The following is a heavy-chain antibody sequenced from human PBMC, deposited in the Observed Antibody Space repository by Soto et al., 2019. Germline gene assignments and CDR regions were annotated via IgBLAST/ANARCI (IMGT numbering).Heavy chain of an antibody. CDR3: ARDLAPGYYDSSGYRSYGMDV. J-gene: IGHJ6*02. V-gene: IGHV1-69*06. CDR1: GGTFSSYA. Sequence: SVKVSCKASGGTFSSYAISWVRQAPGQGLEWMGGIIPIFGTANYAQKFQGRVTITADKSTSTAYMELSSLRSEDTAVYYCARDLAPGYYDSSGYRSYGMDVWGQGTTVTVSS. CDR2: IIPIFGTA. D-gene: IGHD3-22*01.